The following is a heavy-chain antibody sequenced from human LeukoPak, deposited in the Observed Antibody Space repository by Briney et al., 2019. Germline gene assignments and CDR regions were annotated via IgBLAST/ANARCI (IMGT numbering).Heavy chain of an antibody. J-gene: IGHJ4*02. CDR3: AKGRAGMIRGVCDY. V-gene: IGHV3-30*02. D-gene: IGHD3-10*01. Sequence: GGSLRLSCAASGFSFSSYGMSWVRQAPGKGLEWVAFIRNDGSIKYYADSVKGRFTISRDNSKNTLYLQMSSLRVDDTAVYYCAKGRAGMIRGVCDYWGQGTLVTVSS. CDR1: GFSFSSYG. CDR2: IRNDGSIK.